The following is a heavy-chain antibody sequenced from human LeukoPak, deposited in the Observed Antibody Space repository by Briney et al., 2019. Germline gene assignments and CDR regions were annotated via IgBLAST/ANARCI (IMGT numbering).Heavy chain of an antibody. V-gene: IGHV2-5*01. Sequence: ESGPTLVKPTQTLTLTCTFSGFSLSTSGVGVGWIRQPPGKALEWLALIYWNDDKRYSPSLKSRLTITKDTSKNQVVLTMTNMDPVDTATYYCAHRNDYDSSGHYDYWGQGTLVTVSS. J-gene: IGHJ4*02. CDR2: IYWNDDK. D-gene: IGHD3-22*01. CDR1: GFSLSTSGVG. CDR3: AHRNDYDSSGHYDY.